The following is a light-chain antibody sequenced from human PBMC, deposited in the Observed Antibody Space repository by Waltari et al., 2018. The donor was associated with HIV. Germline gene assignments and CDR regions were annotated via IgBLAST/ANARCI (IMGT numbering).Light chain of an antibody. CDR3: CSYAGKSTYV. J-gene: IGLJ1*01. Sequence: QSALTQPASVSGSPGQSITIPCTGTRNDIGSYNLVPWYQQYPGKAPQLLIFDVSRRPSGISNRFSGSKSANTASLTISGLQLEDEANYYCCSYAGKSTYVFGTGTEITVL. V-gene: IGLV2-23*02. CDR2: DVS. CDR1: RNDIGSYNL.